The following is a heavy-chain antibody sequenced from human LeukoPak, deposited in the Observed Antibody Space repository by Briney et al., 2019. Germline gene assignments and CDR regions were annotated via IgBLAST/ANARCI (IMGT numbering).Heavy chain of an antibody. CDR2: INSDGSST. D-gene: IGHD3-22*01. J-gene: IGHJ3*02. CDR1: GFTFSSYW. V-gene: IGHV3-74*01. CDR3: ARVSMIVVEVASSPKDAFDT. Sequence: GGSLRLSCAASGFTFSSYWMHWVRQAPGKGLVWVSRINSDGSSTSYADSVKGRFTISRDNAKNTLYLQMNSLRAEDTAVYYCARVSMIVVEVASSPKDAFDTWGQGTMVTVSS.